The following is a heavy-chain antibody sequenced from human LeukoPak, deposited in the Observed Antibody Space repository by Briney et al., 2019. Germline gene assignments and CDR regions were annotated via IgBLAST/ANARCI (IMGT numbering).Heavy chain of an antibody. CDR2: IYYSGST. CDR3: ARWVTASSMDY. CDR1: GGSIGTYY. J-gene: IGHJ4*02. Sequence: SETLSLTCTVSGGSIGTYYWSWIRQPPGKGLEWIGYIYYSGSTNYSSSLKSRVTISIDTSKNQFSLKLSSVTAADTAVYFCARWVTASSMDYWGQGTLVTVSS. V-gene: IGHV4-59*08. D-gene: IGHD6-6*01.